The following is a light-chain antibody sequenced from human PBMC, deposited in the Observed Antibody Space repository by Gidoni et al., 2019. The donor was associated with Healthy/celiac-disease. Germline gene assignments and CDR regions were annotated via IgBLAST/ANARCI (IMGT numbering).Light chain of an antibody. CDR3: QQYGSSPGT. V-gene: IGKV3-20*01. J-gene: IGKJ2*02. Sequence: EIVLTQSPGTLSLSPGERATISCRASQSVRRSYRAWYQQKPGQAPRLLIYGASSRATGIPDRFSGSGCGTDFTLTISRLEPEDFVVYYCQQYGSSPGTFGQGTKLEIK. CDR2: GAS. CDR1: QSVRRSY.